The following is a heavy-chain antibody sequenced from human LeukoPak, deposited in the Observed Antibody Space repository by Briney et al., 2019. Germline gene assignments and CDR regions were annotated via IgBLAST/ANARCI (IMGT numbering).Heavy chain of an antibody. Sequence: GGSLRLSCAASGFTFDDYGTSWVRQAPGKGLEWVSGINWNGGSTGYADSVKGRFTISRDNAKNSLYLQMNSLRAEDTALYHCARSESPHYYGMDVWGQGTTVTVSS. V-gene: IGHV3-20*01. J-gene: IGHJ6*02. CDR2: INWNGGST. CDR1: GFTFDDYG. CDR3: ARSESPHYYGMDV.